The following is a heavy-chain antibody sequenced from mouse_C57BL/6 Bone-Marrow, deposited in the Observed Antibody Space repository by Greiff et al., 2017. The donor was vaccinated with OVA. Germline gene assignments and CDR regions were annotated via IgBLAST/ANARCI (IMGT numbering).Heavy chain of an antibody. D-gene: IGHD3-1*01. CDR3: ARNSGTEEDYFDY. CDR1: GFSLTSYG. J-gene: IGHJ2*01. CDR2: IWSGGST. Sequence: QVQLQQSGPGLVQPSQSLSITCTVSGFSLTSYGVHWVRQSPGKGLEWLGVIWSGGSTDYNAAFISRLSISKDNSKSQVFFKMNSLQADDTAIYYCARNSGTEEDYFDYWGQGTTLTVSS. V-gene: IGHV2-2*01.